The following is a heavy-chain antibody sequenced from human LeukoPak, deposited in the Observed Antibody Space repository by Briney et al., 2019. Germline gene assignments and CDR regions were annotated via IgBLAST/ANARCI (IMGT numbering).Heavy chain of an antibody. Sequence: GSLRLSCAASGFSFNIYAMIWVRQAPGKGLEWVSGISANGAKTYNGDNVKGRVIISRDNFKNTVYLHMNGLRAEDTAIYYCVKDPLDNWGQGTLVTVSS. V-gene: IGHV3-23*01. J-gene: IGHJ4*02. CDR3: VKDPLDN. CDR1: GFSFNIYA. CDR2: ISANGAKT.